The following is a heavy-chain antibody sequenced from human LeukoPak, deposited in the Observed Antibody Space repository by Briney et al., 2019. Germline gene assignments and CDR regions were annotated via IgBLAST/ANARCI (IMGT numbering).Heavy chain of an antibody. V-gene: IGHV3-48*03. CDR1: GFTFSGFE. D-gene: IGHD4-17*01. CDR3: ASSYGDYPYYFDY. J-gene: IGHJ4*02. Sequence: PGGSLRLSCAASGFTFSGFEMNWVRQAPGKGLEWISYISSSYRTIYYADSVKGRFTVSRDNAKNSLYLQMNSLRAEDTAVYYCASSYGDYPYYFDYWGQGTLVTVSS. CDR2: ISSSYRTI.